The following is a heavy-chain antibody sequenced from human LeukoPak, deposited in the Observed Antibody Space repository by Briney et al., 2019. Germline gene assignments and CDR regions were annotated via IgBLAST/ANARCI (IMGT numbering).Heavy chain of an antibody. CDR1: GGTFSSYA. CDR2: IIPIFGTA. CDR3: ASPAQVGVNYYYYYMDV. D-gene: IGHD3-10*01. V-gene: IGHV1-69*06. Sequence: ASVKVSCKASGGTFSSYAISWVRQAPGQGLEWMGVIIPIFGTANYAQKFQGRVTITADKSTSTAYMELSSLRSEDTAVYYCASPAQVGVNYYYYYMDVWGKGTTVTVSS. J-gene: IGHJ6*03.